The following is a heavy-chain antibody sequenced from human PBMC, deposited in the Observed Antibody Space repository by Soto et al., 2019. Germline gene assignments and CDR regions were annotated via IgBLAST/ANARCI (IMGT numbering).Heavy chain of an antibody. CDR3: ARSIVVVTAADY. CDR1: GGTFSSNG. Sequence: SVKVSCKTSGGTFSSNGLSWVRQAPGQGPEWVGGIIPIFDLVTYAQKFQGRVTITADESTSTAYMELSSLRSEDTAVYYCARSIVVVTAADYWGQGTLVTVSS. CDR2: IIPIFDLV. D-gene: IGHD2-21*02. J-gene: IGHJ4*02. V-gene: IGHV1-69*13.